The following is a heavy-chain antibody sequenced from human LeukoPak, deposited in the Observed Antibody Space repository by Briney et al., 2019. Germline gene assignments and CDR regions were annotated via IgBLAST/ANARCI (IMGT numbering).Heavy chain of an antibody. Sequence: SETLSLTCTVSGGSINYYYWMWIRQPPGKGLEWIGYIYYSGSTNYNPSLKSRVTISVDTSKNQFSLKLSSVTAADTAVYYCARGGEYFDWLLPNPIYYFDYWGQGTLVTVSS. CDR1: GGSINYYY. J-gene: IGHJ4*02. CDR2: IYYSGST. CDR3: ARGGEYFDWLLPNPIYYFDY. V-gene: IGHV4-59*01. D-gene: IGHD3-9*01.